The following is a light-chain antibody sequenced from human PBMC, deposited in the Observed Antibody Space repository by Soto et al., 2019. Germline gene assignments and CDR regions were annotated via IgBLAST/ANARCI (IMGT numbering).Light chain of an antibody. CDR1: QTVSTY. CDR2: DPS. Sequence: SPSTVSLSPRERATLSCRPSQTVSTYLAWYQQKPGQAPRLFLYDPSNRATGIPARFSGSGSGTDFTLTISCLEPEDCAVYCSQQPRILPITSCEGTILEIK. CDR3: QQPRILPIT. V-gene: IGKV3-11*01. J-gene: IGKJ5*01.